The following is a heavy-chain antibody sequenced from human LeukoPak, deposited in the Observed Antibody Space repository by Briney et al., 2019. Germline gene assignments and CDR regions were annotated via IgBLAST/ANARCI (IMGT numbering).Heavy chain of an antibody. J-gene: IGHJ6*02. V-gene: IGHV1-8*01. Sequence: AASVKVSCKASGYTFTSYDINWVRQATGQGLEWMGWMNPNSGNTGYAQKFQGRVTMTRNTSISTAYMELSSLRSEDTAVYYCARDFSCGGDCYSYYYYGMDVWGQGTTVTVSS. D-gene: IGHD2-21*02. CDR2: MNPNSGNT. CDR3: ARDFSCGGDCYSYYYYGMDV. CDR1: GYTFTSYD.